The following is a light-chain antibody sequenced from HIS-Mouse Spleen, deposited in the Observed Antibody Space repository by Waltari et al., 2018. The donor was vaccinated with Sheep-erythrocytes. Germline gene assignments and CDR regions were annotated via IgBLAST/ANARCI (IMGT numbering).Light chain of an antibody. V-gene: IGLV2-11*01. CDR1: SSDVGGYNY. CDR2: DVS. Sequence: QSALTQPRSVSGSPGPSVTTPCTGTSSDVGGYNYVSWYQQHPGKAPKLMIYDVSKRPSGVPDRFSGSKSGNTASLTISGLQAEDEADYYCCSYAGSYNHVFATGTKVTVL. CDR3: CSYAGSYNHV. J-gene: IGLJ1*01.